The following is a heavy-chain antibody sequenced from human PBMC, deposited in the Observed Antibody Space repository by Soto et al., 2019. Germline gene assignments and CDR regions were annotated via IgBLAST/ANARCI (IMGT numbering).Heavy chain of an antibody. CDR1: VDSVSITSAS. CDR2: TYYRSKSYN. V-gene: IGHV6-1*01. CDR3: ARSPPDAMAPSPFDY. Sequence: SQTPSLSHAISVDSVSITSASWEWIRQSASRGLEWLGRTYYRSKSYNDYAVSMKSRITTNPDTSKNQFSLQLNSVTPEDTAVYYCARSPPDAMAPSPFDYWGQGTLVTVS. J-gene: IGHJ4*02. D-gene: IGHD2-2*01.